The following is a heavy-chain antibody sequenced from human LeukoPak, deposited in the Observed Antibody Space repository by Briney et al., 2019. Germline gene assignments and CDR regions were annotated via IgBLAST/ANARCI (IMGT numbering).Heavy chain of an antibody. CDR3: AKSGGCSSTSCDDAFDI. V-gene: IGHV3-9*01. D-gene: IGHD2-2*01. CDR1: GFTFDDYA. Sequence: GGSLRLSCAASGFTFDDYAMHWVRQAPGKGLEWVSGISWNSGSIGYADSVKGRFTISRDNAKNSLYLQMNSLRAEDTALYYCAKSGGCSSTSCDDAFDIWGQGIMVTVSS. CDR2: ISWNSGSI. J-gene: IGHJ3*02.